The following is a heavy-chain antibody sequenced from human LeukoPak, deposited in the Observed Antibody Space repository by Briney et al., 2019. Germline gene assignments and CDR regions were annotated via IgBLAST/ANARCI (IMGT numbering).Heavy chain of an antibody. CDR1: GFTFSNYW. CDR2: IIGDGSST. J-gene: IGHJ5*02. Sequence: PGGSLRLSCAASGFTFSNYWMHWVRQAPGKGLVWVSRIIGDGSSTNYADSVKGRFTISRDNAMNTLYLQMNSLRVEDTAVYYCARDIRFGPWGQGTVVTVSS. D-gene: IGHD2-21*01. CDR3: ARDIRFGP. V-gene: IGHV3-74*01.